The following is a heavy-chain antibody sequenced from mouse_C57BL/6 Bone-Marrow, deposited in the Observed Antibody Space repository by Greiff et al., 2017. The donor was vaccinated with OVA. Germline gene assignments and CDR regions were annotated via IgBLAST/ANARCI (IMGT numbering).Heavy chain of an antibody. Sequence: EVMLVESEGGLVQPGSSMKLSCTASGFTFSDYYMAWVRQVPEKGLEWVANINYDGSSTYYLDSLKSRFIISRDNAKNILYLQMSSLKSEDTATYYCARDRNYGSSYEYFDVWGTGTTVTVSS. J-gene: IGHJ1*03. CDR3: ARDRNYGSSYEYFDV. V-gene: IGHV5-16*01. D-gene: IGHD1-1*01. CDR1: GFTFSDYY. CDR2: INYDGSST.